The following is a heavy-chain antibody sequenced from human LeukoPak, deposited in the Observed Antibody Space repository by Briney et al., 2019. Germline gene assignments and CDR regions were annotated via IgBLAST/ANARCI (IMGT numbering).Heavy chain of an antibody. Sequence: PGGTLRLSCTVSGFTFSSYGMYWVRQGPGRGLVCVSHISTDGRSTMYADSVRGRFTISRDNAKNTLYLRMSGLTAEDTAVYYCAIGRYYGLDVCGQGTTVIVSS. J-gene: IGHJ6*02. CDR1: GFTFSSYG. CDR2: ISTDGRST. V-gene: IGHV3-74*03. CDR3: AIGRYYGLDV.